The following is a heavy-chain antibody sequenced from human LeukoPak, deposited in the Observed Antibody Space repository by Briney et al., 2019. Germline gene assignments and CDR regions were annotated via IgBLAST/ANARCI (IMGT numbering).Heavy chain of an antibody. J-gene: IGHJ4*02. D-gene: IGHD3-16*01. CDR1: GFTFSNAW. CDR2: IKSKVDGETI. CDR3: TTNRLGIYFDY. Sequence: GGSLRLSCAGSGFTFSNAWMNWVRQAPGKGLEWVGRIKSKVDGETIDYAAPVKGRFTISRDDSKNTLYVQMNSLKIEDTAVYYCTTNRLGIYFDYWGQGTLVTVSS. V-gene: IGHV3-15*01.